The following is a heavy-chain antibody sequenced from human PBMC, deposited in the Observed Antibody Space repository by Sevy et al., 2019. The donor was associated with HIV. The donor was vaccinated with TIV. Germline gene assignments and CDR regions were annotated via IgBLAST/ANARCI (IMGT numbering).Heavy chain of an antibody. Sequence: GGSLRRSCRASGFTFDDYTMSWVRQAPGKGLEWVAFIRSKAYGGTTEYAASVKGRFTISRDESTSSAYLQLNSLKTQDTGVYYCTRVEVAANWGMDVWGHGTTVTVPS. D-gene: IGHD2-15*01. J-gene: IGHJ6*02. CDR3: TRVEVAANWGMDV. V-gene: IGHV3-49*04. CDR1: GFTFDDYT. CDR2: IRSKAYGGTT.